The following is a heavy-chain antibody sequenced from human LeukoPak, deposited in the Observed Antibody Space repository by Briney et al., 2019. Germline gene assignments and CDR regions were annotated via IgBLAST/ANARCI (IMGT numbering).Heavy chain of an antibody. CDR3: VRGSQQQLPWFDP. CDR2: INHSGST. J-gene: IGHJ5*02. CDR1: GGSFSDYY. Sequence: PSETQSLTCAVYGGSFSDYYWTCIRQPPGKGLEWIGEINHSGSTNYNPSLKSRVTISVDTSKNQFSLKLSSVTAADTAVYYCVRGSQQQLPWFDPWGQGTLVTVSS. V-gene: IGHV4-34*01. D-gene: IGHD6-13*01.